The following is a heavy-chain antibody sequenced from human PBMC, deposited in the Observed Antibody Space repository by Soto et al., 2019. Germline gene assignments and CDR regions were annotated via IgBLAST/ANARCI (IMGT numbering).Heavy chain of an antibody. D-gene: IGHD3-3*01. CDR1: GGSISSYY. CDR3: ARHGDYDFWSGYYQYYYYYMDV. Sequence: SETLSLTCTVSGGSISSYYWSWIRQPPGKGLEWIGYIYYSGSTNYNPSLKSRVTISVDTSKNQFSLKLSSVTAADTAVYYCARHGDYDFWSGYYQYYYYYMDVWGKGTTVNVSS. J-gene: IGHJ6*03. V-gene: IGHV4-59*08. CDR2: IYYSGST.